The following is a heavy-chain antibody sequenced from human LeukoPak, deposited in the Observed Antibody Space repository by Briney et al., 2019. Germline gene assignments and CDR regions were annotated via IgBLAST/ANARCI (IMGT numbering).Heavy chain of an antibody. Sequence: SETLSLTCAVYGGSFSGYYWSWIRQPPGKGLEWIGEINHSGGTNYNPSLKSRVTISVDTSKNQFSLKLSSVTAADTAVYYCARISSSWSFYYYYYYMDVWGKGTTVTISS. CDR2: INHSGGT. V-gene: IGHV4-34*01. CDR1: GGSFSGYY. D-gene: IGHD6-13*01. J-gene: IGHJ6*03. CDR3: ARISSSWSFYYYYYYMDV.